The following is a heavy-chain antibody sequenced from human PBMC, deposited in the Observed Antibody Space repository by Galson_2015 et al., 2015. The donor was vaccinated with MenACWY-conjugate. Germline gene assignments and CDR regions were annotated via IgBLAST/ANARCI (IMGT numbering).Heavy chain of an antibody. V-gene: IGHV3-48*04. D-gene: IGHD3-3*01. J-gene: IGHJ4*02. Sequence: SLRLSCAASGFTFSSYSMNWVRQAPGKGLEWVSYISSSSSTMYYADSVKGRFTISRDNAKNSLYLQMNSLRAEDTAVYYCARGIDFWSGYYSEYYFDYWGQGTLVTVSS. CDR2: ISSSSSTM. CDR1: GFTFSSYS. CDR3: ARGIDFWSGYYSEYYFDY.